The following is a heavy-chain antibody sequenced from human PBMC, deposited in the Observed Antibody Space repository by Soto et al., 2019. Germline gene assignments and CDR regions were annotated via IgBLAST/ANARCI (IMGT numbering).Heavy chain of an antibody. J-gene: IGHJ4*02. CDR2: ISYDGSNK. CDR3: VREGDCSGGSCSIFDY. CDR1: GFAFSHYP. D-gene: IGHD2-15*01. V-gene: IGHV3-30-3*01. Sequence: QVQLVESGGGVVQPGKSLRLSCAASGFAFSHYPVYWVRQAPGKGLEWVAVISYDGSNKYYEDSVKGRFTIFRDNSKNTLYLQMNSLRDEDTAVYYCVREGDCSGGSCSIFDYWGQGTLVTVSS.